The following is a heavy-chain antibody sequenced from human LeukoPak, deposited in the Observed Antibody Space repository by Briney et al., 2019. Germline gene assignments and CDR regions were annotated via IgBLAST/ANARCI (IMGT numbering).Heavy chain of an antibody. CDR3: ARGFFTMVRGVYYFDY. CDR2: IYYSGST. V-gene: IGHV4-59*01. CDR1: GGSISSYY. J-gene: IGHJ4*02. Sequence: SETLSLTCTVSGGSISSYYWSWIRQPPGKGLEWIGYIYYSGSTNYNPSLKSRVTISVDTSKNQFSLKLSSVTAADTAVYYCARGFFTMVRGVYYFDYWGQGTLVTVSS. D-gene: IGHD3-10*01.